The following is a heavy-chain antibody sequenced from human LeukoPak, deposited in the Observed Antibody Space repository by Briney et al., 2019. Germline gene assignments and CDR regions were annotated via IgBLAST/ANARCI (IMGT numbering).Heavy chain of an antibody. CDR1: GYILTELA. CDR3: ATVSRGYYDSSGYPFDY. V-gene: IGHV1-24*01. Sequence: GASVKVSCKVSGYILTELAMHWVRQAPGKGIEWMGGFDSEDGETIYAQKFQGRVTMTEDTSTDTAYMELSSLRSEDTAVYYCATVSRGYYDSSGYPFDYWGQGTLVTVSS. CDR2: FDSEDGET. J-gene: IGHJ4*02. D-gene: IGHD3-22*01.